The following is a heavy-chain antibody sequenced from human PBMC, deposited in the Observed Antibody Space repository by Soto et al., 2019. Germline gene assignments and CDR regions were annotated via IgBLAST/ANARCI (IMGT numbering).Heavy chain of an antibody. J-gene: IGHJ4*02. CDR2: VIPIFGTP. CDR1: GGTFGSYA. Sequence: QVQLVQSGAEVKKPGSSVKVSCKSYGGTFGSYAISWVRQAPGQGIEWMGGVIPIFGTPHYAQKFHGRVTITADIPTSAAYLELSSLKSADTAVYYCAKIRWTISLQEEDAIWGQGTLVTVSS. CDR3: AKIRWTISLQEEDAI. D-gene: IGHD2-15*01. V-gene: IGHV1-69*06.